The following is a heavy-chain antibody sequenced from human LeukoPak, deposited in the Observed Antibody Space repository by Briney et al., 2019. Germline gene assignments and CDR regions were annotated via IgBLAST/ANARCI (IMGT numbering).Heavy chain of an antibody. J-gene: IGHJ5*02. Sequence: ASVKVSCKTSGYTFTDYSMHWVRQAPGQGLEWMGIINPSAGSTSYAQKFQGGVSMTRDMSTSTFYMELISLRSEDTAVYYCARGHGSGSTNWFDPWGQGTLVTVSS. V-gene: IGHV1-46*01. CDR1: GYTFTDYS. CDR2: INPSAGST. CDR3: ARGHGSGSTNWFDP. D-gene: IGHD3-10*01.